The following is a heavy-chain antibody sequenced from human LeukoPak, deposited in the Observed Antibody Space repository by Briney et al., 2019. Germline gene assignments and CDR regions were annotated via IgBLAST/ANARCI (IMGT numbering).Heavy chain of an antibody. Sequence: SETLSLTCTVYGDSVTSTTYHWGWIRQPPGKGLEWIGIISYRGSIYYTPSLESRVTMSVDRSKNQFSLKLTSVTAADTAVYYCTRSHGVYWGQGTVVAVSS. D-gene: IGHD4-17*01. CDR1: GDSVTSTTYH. V-gene: IGHV4-39*01. J-gene: IGHJ4*02. CDR3: TRSHGVY. CDR2: ISYRGSI.